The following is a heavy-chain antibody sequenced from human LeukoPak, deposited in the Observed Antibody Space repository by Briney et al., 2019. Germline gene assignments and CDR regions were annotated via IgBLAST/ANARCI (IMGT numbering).Heavy chain of an antibody. CDR3: ARGSSATGDYTMDV. CDR2: TNADESTT. V-gene: IGHV3-74*01. D-gene: IGHD6-6*01. CDR1: GFTFSRQW. Sequence: PGGSLRLSCAASGFTFSRQWMHWVRQAPGKGLVWVSRTNADESTTGYADSVKGRFTISRDNAKNTLYLQMNSLRAEDTAVYYCARGSSATGDYTMDVWGQGTTVTVSS. J-gene: IGHJ6*02.